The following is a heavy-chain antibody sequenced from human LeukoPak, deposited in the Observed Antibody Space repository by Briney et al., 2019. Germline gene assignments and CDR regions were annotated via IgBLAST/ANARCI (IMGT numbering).Heavy chain of an antibody. Sequence: ASVKVSCKASGYTFTSYAMHWVRQAPGQRLEWMGWINAGNGNTKYSQKFQGRVTITRDTSASTGYMELSSLRSEDTAVYYGARADIVVVPAPGDYWGQGTLVTVSS. V-gene: IGHV1-3*01. CDR3: ARADIVVVPAPGDY. J-gene: IGHJ4*02. CDR1: GYTFTSYA. D-gene: IGHD2-2*01. CDR2: INAGNGNT.